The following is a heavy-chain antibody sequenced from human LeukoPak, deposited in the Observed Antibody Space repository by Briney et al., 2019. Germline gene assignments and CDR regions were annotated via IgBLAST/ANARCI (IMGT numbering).Heavy chain of an antibody. CDR2: IIPIFGTA. CDR1: GYTFTGYY. CDR3: ARGADYYDSSGYYGDY. D-gene: IGHD3-22*01. V-gene: IGHV1-69*13. Sequence: SVKVSCKASGYTFTGYYMHWVRQAPGQGLEWMGGIIPIFGTANYAQKFQGRVTITADESTSTAYMELSSLRSEDTAVYYCARGADYYDSSGYYGDYWGQGTLVTVSS. J-gene: IGHJ4*02.